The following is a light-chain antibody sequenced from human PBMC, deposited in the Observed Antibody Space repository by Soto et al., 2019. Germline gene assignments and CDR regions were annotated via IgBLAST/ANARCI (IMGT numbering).Light chain of an antibody. CDR1: QSVSTY. Sequence: EIVLSQSPAILSLSPGDRATLSCRTSQSVSTYLAWYQQKPGQAPRLLIYDASKRAAGVPARFSGSGSGTDFTLTISSLEPEDFAVYIYHQRTFFTFGPGTTVDLK. J-gene: IGKJ3*01. CDR2: DAS. CDR3: HQRTFFT. V-gene: IGKV3-11*01.